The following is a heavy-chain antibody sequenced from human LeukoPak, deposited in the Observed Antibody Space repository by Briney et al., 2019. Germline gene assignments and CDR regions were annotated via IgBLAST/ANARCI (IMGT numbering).Heavy chain of an antibody. CDR3: ARYSSSTGGASYYLDY. CDR2: ISGGGSVT. J-gene: IGHJ4*01. CDR1: GFTHRNYW. V-gene: IGHV3-74*01. D-gene: IGHD6-6*01. Sequence: GGSVRLSCTASGFTHRNYWMRWLRPVPGTRLVGVSRISGGGSVTNYADSVQGRFTISRDNAKNTLYLQIDSRRSEDTAVYYCARYSSSTGGASYYLDYWGHGTLVTVSS.